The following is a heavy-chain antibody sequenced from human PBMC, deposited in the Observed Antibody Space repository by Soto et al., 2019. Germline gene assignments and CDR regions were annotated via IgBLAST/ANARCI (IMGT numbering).Heavy chain of an antibody. V-gene: IGHV1-2*02. CDR1: GYTFTDSD. D-gene: IGHD1-26*01. Sequence: QVTLEQSAADVRKPGASMKVSCQASGYTFTDSDIHWIRQAPGHGLKWIGWIDPDSAGTEYSQLFQGRVTLTRDTSTKTVFLGLSGLTSDDTAVYYCARDPTSKFSESYFDHWGKGTLVTVSS. CDR3: ARDPTSKFSESYFDH. CDR2: IDPDSAGT. J-gene: IGHJ4*02.